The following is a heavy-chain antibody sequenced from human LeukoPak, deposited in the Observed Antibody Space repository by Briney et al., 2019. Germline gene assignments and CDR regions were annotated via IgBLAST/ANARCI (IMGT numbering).Heavy chain of an antibody. CDR3: ARQTSGGNERTRYYGMDV. CDR2: IYPGDSDT. CDR1: GYSFTAYW. V-gene: IGHV5-51*01. D-gene: IGHD4-23*01. Sequence: PGESLKISCKASGYSFTAYWIAWVRQMPGKGLEWMGMIYPGDSDTRYSPSFQGQITISVDKSISIAYLQWSSLKASDTAMYYCARQTSGGNERTRYYGMDVWGQGTTVTVSS. J-gene: IGHJ6*02.